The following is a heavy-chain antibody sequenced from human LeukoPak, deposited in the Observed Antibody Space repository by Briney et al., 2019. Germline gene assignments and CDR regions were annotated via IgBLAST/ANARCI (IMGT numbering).Heavy chain of an antibody. Sequence: GGSLRLSCAASGFTFSNYAMTWVRQAPGKGLEWVSAISGSGGSTYYADSVKGRFTISRDNSKNTLYLQMNSLRAEDTAVYYCAKGRWYSSSTLDYWGQGTLVTVSS. CDR1: GFTFSNYA. J-gene: IGHJ4*02. D-gene: IGHD6-13*01. V-gene: IGHV3-23*01. CDR3: AKGRWYSSSTLDY. CDR2: ISGSGGST.